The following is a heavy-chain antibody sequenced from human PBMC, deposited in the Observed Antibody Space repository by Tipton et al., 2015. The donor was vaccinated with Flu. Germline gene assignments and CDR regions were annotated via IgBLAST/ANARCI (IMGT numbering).Heavy chain of an antibody. D-gene: IGHD1-26*01. CDR3: VRYYSATYGTSSGMDV. J-gene: IGHJ6*02. Sequence: VQLVQSGAEVKKPGESLKISCQGSGYSFTNYWIGWVRQMPGKGPEWMGIIYPSDSNTKYSPSFQGQVTISADKSISTAYLQWSSLEASATALYYCVRYYSATYGTSSGMDVWGQGTTVSVSS. CDR1: GYSFTNYW. V-gene: IGHV5-51*01. CDR2: IYPSDSNT.